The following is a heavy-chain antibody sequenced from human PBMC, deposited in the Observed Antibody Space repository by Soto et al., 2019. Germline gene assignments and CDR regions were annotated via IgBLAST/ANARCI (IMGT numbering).Heavy chain of an antibody. CDR1: GESISSSNW. D-gene: IGHD6-25*01. V-gene: IGHV4-4*02. CDR2: IYHSGNT. CDR3: SRGGAGYLVSRGATGLDP. J-gene: IGHJ5*02. Sequence: SESLCLTFAVSGESISSSNWWSWVRQPPGKGLEWIGEIYHSGNTNYNPSLRSRVTISVDKSKNQFSLKLNFVTAADTAVYYCSRGGAGYLVSRGATGLDPWGQGTLLPVAS.